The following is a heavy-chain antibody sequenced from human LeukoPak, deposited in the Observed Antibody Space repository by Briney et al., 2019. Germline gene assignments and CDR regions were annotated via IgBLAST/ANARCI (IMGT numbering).Heavy chain of an antibody. V-gene: IGHV3-30-3*01. CDR3: ARGQIVVVPAAMYY. Sequence: GGSLRLSCAASGFTFSSYAMHWVRQAPGKGLEWVAVISYDGSNKYYADSVKGRFTISRDNSKNTLYLQMNSLRAEDTAVYHCARGQIVVVPAAMYYWGQGTLVTVSS. D-gene: IGHD2-2*01. CDR2: ISYDGSNK. J-gene: IGHJ4*02. CDR1: GFTFSSYA.